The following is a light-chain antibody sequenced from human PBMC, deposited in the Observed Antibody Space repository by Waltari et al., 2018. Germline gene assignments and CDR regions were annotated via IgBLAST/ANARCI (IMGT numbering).Light chain of an antibody. V-gene: IGLV1-40*01. CDR2: GNS. CDR3: QSYDSSLSGSI. CDR1: SSNIGAGYD. J-gene: IGLJ2*01. Sequence: TISCTGSSSNIGAGYDVHWYQLLPGTAPKLLIYGNSNRPSGVPDRFSGSKSGTSASLAITGLQAEDEADYYCQSYDSSLSGSIFGGGTKLTVL.